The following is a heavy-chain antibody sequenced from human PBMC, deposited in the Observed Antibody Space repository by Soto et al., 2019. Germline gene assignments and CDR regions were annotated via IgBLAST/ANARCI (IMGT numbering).Heavy chain of an antibody. V-gene: IGHV3-21*01. CDR2: ISSSSSYI. D-gene: IGHD3-16*02. CDR1: GFTYSSYS. J-gene: IGHJ4*02. CDR3: AKEAGELSTRSFDY. Sequence: EVQLVESGGGLVKPGGSLRLSCAASGFTYSSYSMNWVRQAPGKGLEWVSSISSSSSYIYYADSVKGRFTISRDNAKNSLYRQMNSLRAADTAVYYCAKEAGELSTRSFDYWGQGTLVTVSS.